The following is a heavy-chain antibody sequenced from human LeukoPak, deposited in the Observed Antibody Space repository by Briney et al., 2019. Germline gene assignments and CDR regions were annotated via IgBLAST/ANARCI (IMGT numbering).Heavy chain of an antibody. CDR2: INPSGGST. V-gene: IGHV1-46*03. D-gene: IGHD1-26*01. J-gene: IGHJ5*02. CDR1: GYTFTSYG. CDR3: ARHPGVGATTPSWFDP. Sequence: ASVKVSCKASGYTFTSYGISWVRQAPGQGLEWMGIINPSGGSTSYAQKFQGRVTMTRDTSTRTVYMELSSLRSEDTAVYYCARHPGVGATTPSWFDPWGQGTLVTVSS.